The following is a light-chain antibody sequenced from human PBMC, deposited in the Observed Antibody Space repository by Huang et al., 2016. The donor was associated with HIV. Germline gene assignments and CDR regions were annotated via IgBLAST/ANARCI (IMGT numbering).Light chain of an antibody. J-gene: IGKJ5*01. CDR2: GAS. V-gene: IGKV3-15*01. CDR1: QRVSNT. CDR3: QQYNNWPPIT. Sequence: EIVMTQSPATLSVSPGERATLSCRASQRVSNTLAVYQQKPGQAPRLRIYGASTRATAIPARFSGSGSGTEFTLTISSLQSEDLAVYYCQQYNNWPPITFGHGTRLEIK.